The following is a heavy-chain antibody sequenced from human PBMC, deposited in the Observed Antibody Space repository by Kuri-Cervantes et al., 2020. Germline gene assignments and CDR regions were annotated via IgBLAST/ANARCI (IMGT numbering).Heavy chain of an antibody. CDR3: SRDVGAASGSDY. V-gene: IGHV3-11*04. Sequence: GGSLRLSCAASGFTFSNAWMSWIRQAPGKGLEWVSHISSSGNTIYYADSLKGRFTISRDNAKNSLYLQMNSLRAEDTAVYYCSRDVGAASGSDYWGQGTLVTVSS. J-gene: IGHJ4*02. CDR2: ISSSGNTI. CDR1: GFTFSNAW. D-gene: IGHD6-13*01.